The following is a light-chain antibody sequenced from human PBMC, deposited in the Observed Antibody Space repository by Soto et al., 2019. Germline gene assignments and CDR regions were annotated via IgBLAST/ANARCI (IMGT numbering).Light chain of an antibody. Sequence: QSVLTQPASVSGSPGQSITISCTGTSSDVGGYNYVSWYQQHPGKAPKLMIYDVSNRPSGVSNRFSGSKSGNTASLTISGLQAEDEADYSCSSYTRSSTLMVFGGGTKVTVL. J-gene: IGLJ2*01. CDR1: SSDVGGYNY. V-gene: IGLV2-14*01. CDR3: SSYTRSSTLMV. CDR2: DVS.